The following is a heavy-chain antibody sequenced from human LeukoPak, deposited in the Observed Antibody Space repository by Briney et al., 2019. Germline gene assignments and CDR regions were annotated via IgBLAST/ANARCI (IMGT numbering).Heavy chain of an antibody. J-gene: IGHJ4*02. V-gene: IGHV4-34*01. D-gene: IGHD3-10*01. Sequence: SETLSLTCAVYGGSFSGYYWSWIRQPPGKGLEWIGEINHSGSTNYNPSLKSRVTISVDTSKNQFSLKLSSVTAADTAVYYCARPVTWFGFRYFDYWGQGALVTVSS. CDR3: ARPVTWFGFRYFDY. CDR1: GGSFSGYY. CDR2: INHSGST.